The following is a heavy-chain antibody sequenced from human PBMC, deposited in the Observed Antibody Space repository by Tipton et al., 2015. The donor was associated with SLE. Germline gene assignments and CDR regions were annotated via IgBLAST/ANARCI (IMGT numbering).Heavy chain of an antibody. Sequence: GSLRLSCTASGFKFSDYSMKWVRQAPGTGLEWVSSISGTGTYIHYADSVKGRFTISRDNAKNSVYLQMNSLRVDDTAVFYCARGERVFAPAGPFAHWGQGTLVTVSS. J-gene: IGHJ4*02. D-gene: IGHD6-13*01. CDR1: GFKFSDYS. V-gene: IGHV3-21*03. CDR2: ISGTGTYI. CDR3: ARGERVFAPAGPFAH.